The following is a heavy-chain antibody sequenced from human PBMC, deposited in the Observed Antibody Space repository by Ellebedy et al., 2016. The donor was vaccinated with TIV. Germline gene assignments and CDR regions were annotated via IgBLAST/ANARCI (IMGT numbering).Heavy chain of an antibody. D-gene: IGHD6-19*01. CDR2: INPSGGST. CDR1: GYTFTSYY. Sequence: ASVKVSXXASGYTFTSYYMHWVRQAPGQGLEWMGIINPSGGSTSYAQKFQGRVTMTRDTSTSTVYMELSSLRSEDTAVYYCARDPQSRLSSGWSNWFDPWGQGTLVTVSS. V-gene: IGHV1-46*01. J-gene: IGHJ5*02. CDR3: ARDPQSRLSSGWSNWFDP.